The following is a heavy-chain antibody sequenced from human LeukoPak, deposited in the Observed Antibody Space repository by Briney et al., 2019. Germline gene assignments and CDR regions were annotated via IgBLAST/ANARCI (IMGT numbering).Heavy chain of an antibody. CDR3: ARLGRQLVGGGWFDP. CDR2: IYPGDSDT. J-gene: IGHJ5*02. V-gene: IGHV5-51*01. Sequence: GESLKISCKGSGYSFTSYWIGWVRQMPGKGLEWMGIIYPGDSDTRYSPSFQGQVTVSADKSISTAYLQWSSLKASDTAMYYCARLGRQLVGGGWFDPWGQGTLVTVSS. D-gene: IGHD6-6*01. CDR1: GYSFTSYW.